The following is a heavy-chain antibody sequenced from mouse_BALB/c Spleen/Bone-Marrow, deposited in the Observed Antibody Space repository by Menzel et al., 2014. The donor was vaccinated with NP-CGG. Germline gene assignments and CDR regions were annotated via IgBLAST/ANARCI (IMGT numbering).Heavy chain of an antibody. J-gene: IGHJ1*01. CDR2: INPDSSTI. V-gene: IGHV4-1*02. Sequence: EVQLQESGGGLVQPGGSLKLSCVASGFDFSRYWMSWVRQAPGKGLEWIGEINPDSSTINYTPSLKDKFIISRDNAKNTLYLQMGKVRSEDTALYYCGLLGYCGYHDVWGAGTTVTISS. CDR3: GLLGYCGYHDV. D-gene: IGHD2-3*01. CDR1: GFDFSRYW.